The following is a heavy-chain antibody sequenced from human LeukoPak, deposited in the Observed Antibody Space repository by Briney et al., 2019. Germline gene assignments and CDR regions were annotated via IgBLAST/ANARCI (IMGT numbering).Heavy chain of an antibody. D-gene: IGHD1-26*01. Sequence: VASVKVSCKASGYTFTDYFMHWVRQAPGQGLEWMGWINPKSGGTNYVQRFQGRVTMTRDTSITTAYMELSRLRSDDTAVYYCARPPIDRSIDGFEIWGQGTMVTVSS. J-gene: IGHJ3*02. CDR1: GYTFTDYF. V-gene: IGHV1-2*02. CDR3: ARPPIDRSIDGFEI. CDR2: INPKSGGT.